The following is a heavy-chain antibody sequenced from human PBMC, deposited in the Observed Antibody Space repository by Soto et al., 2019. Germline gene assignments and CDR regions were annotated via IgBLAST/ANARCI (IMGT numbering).Heavy chain of an antibody. CDR3: ARRPPRGIGLGDYKGLDI. D-gene: IGHD4-17*01. V-gene: IGHV4-34*12. J-gene: IGHJ2*01. CDR2: IIHSGRD. Sequence: QVHLQQWGAGLLKPSETLSLTCAVDGGSFSGYHWTWIRQFPGKGLEWIGDIIHSGRDNYNPSLSGRVSLSIDPSKKQFSLKLTSVSASDKALYYCARRPPRGIGLGDYKGLDIWGRGTLVTVSS. CDR1: GGSFSGYH.